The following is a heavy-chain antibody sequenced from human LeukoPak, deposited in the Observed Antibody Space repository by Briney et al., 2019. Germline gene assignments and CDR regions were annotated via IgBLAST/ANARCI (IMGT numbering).Heavy chain of an antibody. CDR2: ISGSGVDT. CDR1: GFTFSSYD. J-gene: IGHJ4*02. V-gene: IGHV3-23*01. CDR3: AKSSNEWELNSFDY. Sequence: GGSLRLSCAASGFTFSSYDMNWVRQAPGKGLEWVSAISGSGVDTHYADSVKGRFTISRDNSKNTLYLQMNSLKAEDTALYYCAKSSNEWELNSFDYWGQGTLVPVSS. D-gene: IGHD1-26*01.